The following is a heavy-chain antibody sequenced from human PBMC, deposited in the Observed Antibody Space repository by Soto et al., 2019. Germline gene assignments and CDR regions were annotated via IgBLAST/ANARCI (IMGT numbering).Heavy chain of an antibody. J-gene: IGHJ6*03. V-gene: IGHV4-31*03. Sequence: QVQLQESGPGLVKPSQTLSLTCTVSGGSISSGGYYWSWIRQHPGKGLEWIGYIYYSGSTYYNPSLKSRVTISVDTAKNQFSLKLSSVTAADTAVYYCARVGGVVIPPAYMDVWGKGTTVTVSS. CDR2: IYYSGST. CDR1: GGSISSGGYY. CDR3: ARVGGVVIPPAYMDV. D-gene: IGHD3-3*01.